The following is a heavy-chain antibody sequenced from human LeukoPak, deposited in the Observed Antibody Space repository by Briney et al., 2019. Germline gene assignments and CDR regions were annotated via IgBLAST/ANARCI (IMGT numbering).Heavy chain of an antibody. D-gene: IGHD5-18*01. V-gene: IGHV1-3*01. CDR3: VRDRGVDTAMVYIHY. Sequence: ASVKVSCKASGYTFTSYAMHWVRQAPGQRLEWMGWINAGNGNTKYSQKFQGRVTITRDTSASTAYMELSSLRSEDTAVYYCVRDRGVDTAMVYIHYWGQGTLVTVSS. CDR1: GYTFTSYA. CDR2: INAGNGNT. J-gene: IGHJ4*02.